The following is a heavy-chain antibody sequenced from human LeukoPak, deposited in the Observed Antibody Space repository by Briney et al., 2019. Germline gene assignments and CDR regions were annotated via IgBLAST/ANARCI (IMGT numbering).Heavy chain of an antibody. V-gene: IGHV3-23*01. D-gene: IGHD1-26*01. CDR2: MSGGGGST. CDR1: GFTFSSYA. J-gene: IGHJ4*02. CDR3: AKNSGSYSLYFFDY. Sequence: GGSLRLSCAASGFTFSSYAMSCVRQAPGKGLEWVSAMSGGGGSTYYADSVKGRFTISRDNLKNTLYLQMNSLRAEDTALYYCAKNSGSYSLYFFDYWGQGTLVTVSS.